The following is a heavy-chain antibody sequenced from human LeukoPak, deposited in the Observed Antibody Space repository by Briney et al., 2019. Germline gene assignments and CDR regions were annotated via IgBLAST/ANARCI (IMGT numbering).Heavy chain of an antibody. CDR2: ISSSSIYI. J-gene: IGHJ5*02. V-gene: IGHV3-21*01. CDR1: GFTFSSYS. Sequence: GWSLRLSCPPSGFTFSSYSMNWVRQAPGNGLGWVSSISSSSIYIYYADSVKGRFTISRDNAENSLYLQMNSLRAEDTAVYYCARSAVGNWFDPWGQGTLVTVSS. CDR3: ARSAVGNWFDP. D-gene: IGHD1-26*01.